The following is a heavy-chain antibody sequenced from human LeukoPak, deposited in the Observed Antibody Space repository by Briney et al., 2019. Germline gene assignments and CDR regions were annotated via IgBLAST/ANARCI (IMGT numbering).Heavy chain of an antibody. D-gene: IGHD5-18*01. CDR3: ARSLVNCWIHLEEY. CDR1: GFTFNTYA. J-gene: IGHJ1*01. V-gene: IGHV3-30*03. Sequence: PGGSLRLSCAASGFTFNTYALHWVRQAPGKGLEWVAVVSYDGGAKYYADSVKGRFTISRDNSKNTVDLQMYSLRAEDSAVHYCARSLVNCWIHLEEYWGQGTLVTVS. CDR2: VSYDGGAK.